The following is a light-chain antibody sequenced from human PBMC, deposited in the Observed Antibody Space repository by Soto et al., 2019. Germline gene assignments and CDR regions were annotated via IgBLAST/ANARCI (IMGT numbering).Light chain of an antibody. Sequence: EIQMTQSPSTLSASLGDRVTITCRASQSIDTWLAWYQQKPGKAPKLLIYKASSLESGVPSRFSGSGSGTEFPLTISSLQPDEFATYYCQYYNSYSLFGQGTKLEIK. V-gene: IGKV1-5*03. CDR2: KAS. CDR1: QSIDTW. CDR3: QYYNSYSL. J-gene: IGKJ2*01.